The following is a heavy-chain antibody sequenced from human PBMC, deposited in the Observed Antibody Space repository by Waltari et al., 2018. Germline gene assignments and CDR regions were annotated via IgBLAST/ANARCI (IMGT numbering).Heavy chain of an antibody. V-gene: IGHV1-2*06. CDR3: ASSGTQDLHAAFDI. CDR1: GYTFTGYY. D-gene: IGHD1-26*01. CDR2: SSPNSGGA. J-gene: IGHJ3*02. Sequence: QVQLVQSGAEVKKPGASVKVSCKASGYTFTGYYMHWVRQAPGQGLEWMGRSSPNSGGANYAQKFQGRVTITADESTSTAYMELSSLRSEDTAVYYCASSGTQDLHAAFDIWGQGTMVTVSS.